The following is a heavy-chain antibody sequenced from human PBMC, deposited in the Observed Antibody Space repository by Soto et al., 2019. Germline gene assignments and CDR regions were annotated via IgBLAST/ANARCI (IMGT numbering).Heavy chain of an antibody. V-gene: IGHV3-23*01. CDR3: AKTGPYTNGYVRHYFDY. J-gene: IGHJ4*02. D-gene: IGHD5-12*01. CDR2: ITGSGAHT. CDR1: GFTFSNYA. Sequence: GWSLRLSCVASGFTFSNYAMSWVRQAPGKGLEWVSAITGSGAHTYYADSVKGRVTISRDNSKNTLYVQMNSLRAEDAAVYYCAKTGPYTNGYVRHYFDYWGQGTWVTVSS.